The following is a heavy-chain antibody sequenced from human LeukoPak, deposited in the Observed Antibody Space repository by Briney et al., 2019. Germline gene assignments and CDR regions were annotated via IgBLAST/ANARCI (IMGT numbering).Heavy chain of an antibody. Sequence: SETLSLTCTVSGGSTSGYSWSWIRQPPGKGLEWIGTIFYSGSTYYNPSLRSRVTMSVDTSKNQFSLRLSSVTAADTAVYYCARQGYISGQGFRNNWFDPWGQGSLVTVSS. D-gene: IGHD6-19*01. CDR3: ARQGYISGQGFRNNWFDP. CDR1: GGSTSGYS. CDR2: IFYSGST. V-gene: IGHV4-59*04. J-gene: IGHJ5*02.